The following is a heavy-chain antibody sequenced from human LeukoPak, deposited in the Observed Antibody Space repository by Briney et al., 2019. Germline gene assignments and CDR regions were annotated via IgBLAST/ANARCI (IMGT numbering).Heavy chain of an antibody. Sequence: GGSLRLSCAASGFTFSSYWMHWVRQAPGKGLVWVSRINSDGSRTTYADSVKGRFTTSRDNTKNTLYLQMNSLRAEDTAVYYCARDFSREAFDIWGQGTMVTVSS. CDR1: GFTFSSYW. D-gene: IGHD3-3*01. J-gene: IGHJ3*02. V-gene: IGHV3-74*01. CDR2: INSDGSRT. CDR3: ARDFSREAFDI.